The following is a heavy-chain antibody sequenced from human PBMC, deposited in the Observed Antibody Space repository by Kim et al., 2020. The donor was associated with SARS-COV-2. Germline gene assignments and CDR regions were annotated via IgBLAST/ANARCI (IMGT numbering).Heavy chain of an antibody. D-gene: IGHD3-10*01. CDR2: ISSSSSTI. V-gene: IGHV3-48*02. CDR1: GFTFSSYS. J-gene: IGHJ5*02. Sequence: GGSLRLSCAASGFTFSSYSMNWVRQAPGKGLEWVSYISSSSSTIYYADSVKGRFTISRDNAKNSLYLQMNSLRDKDTAVYYWAREGSDYGSGASYNWFDPWGQGTLVTVSS. CDR3: AREGSDYGSGASYNWFDP.